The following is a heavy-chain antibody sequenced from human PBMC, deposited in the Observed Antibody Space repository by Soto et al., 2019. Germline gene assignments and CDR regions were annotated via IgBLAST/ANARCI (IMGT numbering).Heavy chain of an antibody. D-gene: IGHD6-6*01. CDR1: GYTFTSYY. J-gene: IGHJ4*02. CDR2: INPSGGST. CDR3: ASASSHAYYFDY. V-gene: IGHV1-46*01. Sequence: QVQLVQSGAEVKKPRASVKVSCKASGYTFTSYYMHWVRQAPGQGLEWMGIINPSGGSTSYAQKFQGRVTMTRDTSTSTVYMELSSLRSEDTAVYYCASASSHAYYFDYWGQGTLVTVSS.